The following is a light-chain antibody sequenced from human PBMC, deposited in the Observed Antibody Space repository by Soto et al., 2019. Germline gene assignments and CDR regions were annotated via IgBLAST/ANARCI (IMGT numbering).Light chain of an antibody. J-gene: IGLJ1*01. Sequence: QSALTQPASVSGSPGQSITISCTGTSSEVGGYNYVSWYQQHPGKAPKFMIYDVSNRPSGVSNRFSGSKSGNTASLTISGLQAEDEADYYCSSYTSSSSLYVFGTGTKDTVL. CDR3: SSYTSSSSLYV. CDR2: DVS. CDR1: SSEVGGYNY. V-gene: IGLV2-14*01.